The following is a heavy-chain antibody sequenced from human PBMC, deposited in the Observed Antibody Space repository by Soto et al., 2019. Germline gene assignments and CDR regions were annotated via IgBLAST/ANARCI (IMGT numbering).Heavy chain of an antibody. CDR2: IKSKTDGGTT. V-gene: IGHV3-15*01. CDR3: TTVLRGGSSSGFDL. CDR1: GFTFSNAW. J-gene: IGHJ3*01. Sequence: GGSLRLSCAASGFTFSNAWMSWVRQAPGKGLEWVGRIKSKTDGGTTDYAATVKGRFTISRDDSKNTLYLQMNSLKTEDTAVYYCTTVLRGGSSSGFDLWGQGTLVTVSS. D-gene: IGHD6-6*01.